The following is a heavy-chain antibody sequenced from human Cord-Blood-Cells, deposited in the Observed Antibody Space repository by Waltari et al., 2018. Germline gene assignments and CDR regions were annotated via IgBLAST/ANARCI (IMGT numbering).Heavy chain of an antibody. CDR1: GYTFTGYY. CDR2: INPNSGGT. CDR3: ARGQGRAVAGTRYDFDY. D-gene: IGHD6-19*01. Sequence: QVQLVQSGAEVKKHGASVKVSCQASGYTFTGYYMPWVRPAPGQGLEWMGWINPNSGGTNYAQKFQGRVTMTRDTSISTAYMELSRLRSDDTAVYYCARGQGRAVAGTRYDFDYWGQGTLVTVSS. V-gene: IGHV1-2*02. J-gene: IGHJ4*02.